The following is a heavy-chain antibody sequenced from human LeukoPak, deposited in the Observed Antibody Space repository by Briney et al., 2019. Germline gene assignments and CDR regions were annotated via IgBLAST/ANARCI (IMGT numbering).Heavy chain of an antibody. D-gene: IGHD6-6*01. CDR3: ARTQDYSSSSGLDH. J-gene: IGHJ4*02. Sequence: GESLKISCKDSGYSFTNYWIGWVRQMPGKGLEWMGIICLGDSDTRYSPSFQGQVTISADRSISTAYLRWSSLKASDTAMYYCARTQDYSSSSGLDHWGQGTLVTVSS. CDR2: ICLGDSDT. V-gene: IGHV5-51*01. CDR1: GYSFTNYW.